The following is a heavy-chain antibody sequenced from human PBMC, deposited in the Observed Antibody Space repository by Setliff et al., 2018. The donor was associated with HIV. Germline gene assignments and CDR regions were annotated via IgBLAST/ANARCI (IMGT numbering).Heavy chain of an antibody. Sequence: GESLKISCVVSGFTFTSFSMTWVRQAPGKGLEWVSYISSSSSTIYYADSVRGRFTISRDDAEKSVYLQMNSLRAEDTAVYYCARAGVVEGYYYYYYMDVWGKGTTVTVSS. CDR3: ARAGVVEGYYYYYYMDV. D-gene: IGHD2-15*01. CDR1: GFTFTSFS. CDR2: ISSSSSTI. J-gene: IGHJ6*03. V-gene: IGHV3-48*01.